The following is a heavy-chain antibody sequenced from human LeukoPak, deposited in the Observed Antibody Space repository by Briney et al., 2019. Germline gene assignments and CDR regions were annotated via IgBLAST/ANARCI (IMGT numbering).Heavy chain of an antibody. CDR2: IYPDDSDT. Sequence: PGESPKISCKGSGYSFTSYWIGWVRQMPGKGLEWMGIIYPDDSDTRYSPSFEGQVIISVDKSISTAYLQWSSLKASDTATYYCARQGHCTNGVCYSNYYYYMDVWGKGTTVTVSS. V-gene: IGHV5-51*01. D-gene: IGHD2-8*01. J-gene: IGHJ6*03. CDR3: ARQGHCTNGVCYSNYYYYMDV. CDR1: GYSFTSYW.